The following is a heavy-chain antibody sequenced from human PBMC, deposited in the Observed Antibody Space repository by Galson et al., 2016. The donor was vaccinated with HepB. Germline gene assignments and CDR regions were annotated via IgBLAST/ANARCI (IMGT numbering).Heavy chain of an antibody. D-gene: IGHD3-16*01. V-gene: IGHV1-69*13. J-gene: IGHJ5*02. CDR3: ARVSSDYVWGSYTPYYWFDP. Sequence: SVKVSCKASGGTFNNYGISWVRQAPGQGLEWMGGIIPIFGTANYTQRFQGRVTITADESTSTVYMELSRLSSEDTAVYFCARVSSDYVWGSYTPYYWFDPWGQGTLVTVSS. CDR2: IIPIFGTA. CDR1: GGTFNNYG.